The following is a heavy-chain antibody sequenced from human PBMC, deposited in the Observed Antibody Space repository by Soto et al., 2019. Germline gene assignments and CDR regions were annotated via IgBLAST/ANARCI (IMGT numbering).Heavy chain of an antibody. V-gene: IGHV1-2*04. CDR3: ARDAAGLYSGYQTYFDY. D-gene: IGHD5-12*01. CDR1: GYTFTGYY. Sequence: ASVKVSCKASGYTFTGYYMHWVRQAPGQGLEWMGWINPNSGGTNYAQKFQGWVTMTRDTSISTAYMELSRLRSDDTAVYYCARDAAGLYSGYQTYFDYWGQGTLVTVSS. J-gene: IGHJ4*02. CDR2: INPNSGGT.